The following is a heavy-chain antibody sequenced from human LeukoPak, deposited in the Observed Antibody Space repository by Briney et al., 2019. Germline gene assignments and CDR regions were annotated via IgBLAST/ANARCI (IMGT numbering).Heavy chain of an antibody. CDR1: GDSVSVYY. J-gene: IGHJ4*02. D-gene: IGHD5-24*01. Sequence: PSETLSLTCTVSGDSVSVYYWSWIRQPPGKGLEWIGYIYYSGSTNYNPSLKSRVTISVDTSKNQFSLKLSSVTAADTAVYYCARVRWLWALDYWGQGTLVTVSS. V-gene: IGHV4-59*02. CDR2: IYYSGST. CDR3: ARVRWLWALDY.